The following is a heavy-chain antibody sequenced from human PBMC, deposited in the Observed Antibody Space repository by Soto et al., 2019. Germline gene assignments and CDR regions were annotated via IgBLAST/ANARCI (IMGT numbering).Heavy chain of an antibody. D-gene: IGHD1-7*01. CDR1: GGSISSGAHY. J-gene: IGHJ5*02. V-gene: IGHV4-30-4*01. CDR3: ARGYNWNYVWFDP. Sequence: QVQLQESGPGLVKPSQTLSLTCTVSGGSISSGAHYWSWIRQPPGKGLEWIAYISYSGSTYYNPSRTSRVTVSVDTSKNKFSRKLRSVTAADTAVYYCARGYNWNYVWFDPWGQGTLVTVSS. CDR2: ISYSGST.